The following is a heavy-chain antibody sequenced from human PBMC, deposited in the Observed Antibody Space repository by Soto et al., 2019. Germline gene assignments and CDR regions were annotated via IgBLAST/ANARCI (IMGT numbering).Heavy chain of an antibody. D-gene: IGHD1-1*01. V-gene: IGHV3-74*01. Sequence: AGGSLRLSCAASGFTFSNYWMHWVRQGSGKGLEWVSRINDDGISTNYADSVKGRFTISRDNAKNTLYLQMNALRVEDTAVYYCARGPRSTSTGTGAFWGQGTLVTVSS. CDR1: GFTFSNYW. CDR2: INDDGIST. J-gene: IGHJ4*02. CDR3: ARGPRSTSTGTGAF.